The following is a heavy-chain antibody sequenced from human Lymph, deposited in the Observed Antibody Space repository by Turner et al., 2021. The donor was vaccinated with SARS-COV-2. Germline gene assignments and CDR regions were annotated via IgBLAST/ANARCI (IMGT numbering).Heavy chain of an antibody. Sequence: EVQLVESGGGLVKPGGSLRLSCAASGFTFSSYSMTGVRQAPGKGLEWVSSISSRGSYIYYADSVKGRFTISRDNAKNSLYLQMNSLRADDTAVYYCAREKLGELFDYWGQGTLVTVSS. CDR3: AREKLGELFDY. CDR2: ISSRGSYI. CDR1: GFTFSSYS. V-gene: IGHV3-21*01. J-gene: IGHJ4*02. D-gene: IGHD3-10*01.